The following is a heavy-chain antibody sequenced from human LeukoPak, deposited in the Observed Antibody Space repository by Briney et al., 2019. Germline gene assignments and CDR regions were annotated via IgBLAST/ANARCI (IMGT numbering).Heavy chain of an antibody. J-gene: IGHJ4*02. V-gene: IGHV4-61*02. CDR3: ARGPFGELGIDY. CDR2: IYTSGST. Sequence: SQTLSLTCTVSGGSISSGSYYWSWIRQPAGKGLEWIGRIYTSGSTNYNPSLKSRVTISVDTSKNQFSLNLISVTAADTAVYYCARGPFGELGIDYWGQGTLVTVSS. CDR1: GGSISSGSYY. D-gene: IGHD3-10*01.